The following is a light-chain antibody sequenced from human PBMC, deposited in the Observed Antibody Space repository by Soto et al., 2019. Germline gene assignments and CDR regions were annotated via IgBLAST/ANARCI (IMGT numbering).Light chain of an antibody. Sequence: DIQMTQSPSSLSASVGDRVIINCRASQDISSSLNWSQQKPGKAPELLIYATSSLQSGVPARFSGSGSGTDFTLTINSLRPDGFANYHCQQIPRTPYPFGQGTKLQI. CDR1: QDISSS. J-gene: IGKJ2*01. V-gene: IGKV1-39*01. CDR3: QQIPRTPYP. CDR2: ATS.